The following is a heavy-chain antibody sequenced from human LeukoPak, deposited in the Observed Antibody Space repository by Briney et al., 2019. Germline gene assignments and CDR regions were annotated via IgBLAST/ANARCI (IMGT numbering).Heavy chain of an antibody. J-gene: IGHJ2*01. CDR2: INPTGGST. V-gene: IGHV1-46*01. D-gene: IGHD4-17*01. Sequence: ASVKVSCKASGYTFTSYYMHCVRQAPGQGLEWMGVINPTGGSTGYAQKFQDRVTMTRDTSTSTVYMELSSLRFEDTAVYYCARSTSVTTRGGWYFDLWGRGTLVTVSS. CDR3: ARSTSVTTRGGWYFDL. CDR1: GYTFTSYY.